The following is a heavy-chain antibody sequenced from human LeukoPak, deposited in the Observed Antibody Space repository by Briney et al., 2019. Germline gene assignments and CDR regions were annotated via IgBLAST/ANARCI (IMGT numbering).Heavy chain of an antibody. V-gene: IGHV3-20*04. Sequence: GGSLRLSCAASGCTFDDYGMSWVRQAPGKGLEWVSGINWNGGSTGYADSVKGRFTISRDNAKNSLYLQMNSLSAEDTALYYCATQSGILYRAVDYWGQGTLVTVSS. CDR2: INWNGGST. J-gene: IGHJ4*02. CDR3: ATQSGILYRAVDY. D-gene: IGHD3-9*01. CDR1: GCTFDDYG.